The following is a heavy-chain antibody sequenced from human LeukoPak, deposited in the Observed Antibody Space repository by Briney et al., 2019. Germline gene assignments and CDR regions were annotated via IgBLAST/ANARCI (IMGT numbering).Heavy chain of an antibody. CDR1: GFSFNSYA. V-gene: IGHV3-23*01. CDR2: ISGSGGST. J-gene: IGHJ4*02. D-gene: IGHD4-17*01. Sequence: PGGSLRLSCTASGFSFNSYAMSWVRQAPGKGLEWVSAISGSGGSTYYADSVKGRFTISRDNSKNTLYLQMNSLRAEDTAVYYCAKVYGDYLDYWGQGTLVTVSS. CDR3: AKVYGDYLDY.